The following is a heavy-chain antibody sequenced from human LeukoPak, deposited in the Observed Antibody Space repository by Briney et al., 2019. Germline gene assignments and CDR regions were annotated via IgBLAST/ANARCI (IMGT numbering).Heavy chain of an antibody. CDR3: ARDDSGSYRYFDL. D-gene: IGHD1-26*01. CDR1: GFTFSSYA. CDR2: ISSSSSTI. V-gene: IGHV3-48*01. Sequence: PGGSLRLSCAASGFTFSSYAMSWVRQAPGKGLEWVSYISSSSSTIYYAGSVKGRFTISRDNAKNSLYLQMNSLRAEDTAVYYCARDDSGSYRYFDLWGRGTLVTVSS. J-gene: IGHJ2*01.